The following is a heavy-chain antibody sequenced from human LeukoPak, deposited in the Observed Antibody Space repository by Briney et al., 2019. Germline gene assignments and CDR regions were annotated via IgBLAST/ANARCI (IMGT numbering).Heavy chain of an antibody. CDR3: ARSPIGVMWGGYMDV. V-gene: IGHV4-59*01. CDR2: VYYSGST. CDR1: GGSIGTYS. Sequence: SETLSLTCTVSGGSIGTYSWTWIRQPPGKGLEWIGYVYYSGSTNYNPSLKSRVTIAVDTSKNQFSLKLSSVTAAHTAVYLCARSPIGVMWGGYMDVWGKGTTVTVSS. J-gene: IGHJ6*03. D-gene: IGHD3-16*01.